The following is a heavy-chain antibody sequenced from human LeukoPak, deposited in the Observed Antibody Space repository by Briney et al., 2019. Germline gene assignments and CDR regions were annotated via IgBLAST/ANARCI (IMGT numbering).Heavy chain of an antibody. CDR2: SAESAT. V-gene: IGHV3-48*01. CDR1: GFSFKDSG. CDR3: TGKGFDH. Sequence: GGSLRLSCAASGFSFKDSGMNWVRQAPGKGLEWVSFSAESATYYAHSVKGRFTVSRDYARSSLHLQMNSLRAEDTAVYYCTGKGFDHWGQGALVTVSS. J-gene: IGHJ4*02. D-gene: IGHD1-14*01.